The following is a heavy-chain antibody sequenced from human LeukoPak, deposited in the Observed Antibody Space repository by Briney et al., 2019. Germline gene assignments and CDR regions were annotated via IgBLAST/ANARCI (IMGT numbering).Heavy chain of an antibody. CDR2: IWYDGSNK. D-gene: IGHD4-17*01. J-gene: IGHJ2*01. CDR1: GFTFSSYG. V-gene: IGHV3-33*01. Sequence: GGSLRLSCAASGFTFSSYGMHWVRQAPGKGLEWVAVIWYDGSNKYYADSVKGRFTISRDNSKNTLYLQMNSLRAEDTAVYYCARRGIPYGDYGWYFDLWGRGTLVTVSS. CDR3: ARRGIPYGDYGWYFDL.